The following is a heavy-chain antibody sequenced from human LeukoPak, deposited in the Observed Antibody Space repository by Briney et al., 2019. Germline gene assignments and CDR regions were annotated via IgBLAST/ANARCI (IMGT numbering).Heavy chain of an antibody. J-gene: IGHJ4*02. Sequence: ASVKVSCKASGYTFTSYYMHWVRQAPGQGLEWMGIINPSGGSTSYAQKFQGRVTMTRDTSKNQFSLKLSSVAAADSAVYYCATDPYGSGNFDYWGRGTLVTVSS. D-gene: IGHD3-10*01. CDR1: GYTFTSYY. V-gene: IGHV1-46*01. CDR2: INPSGGST. CDR3: ATDPYGSGNFDY.